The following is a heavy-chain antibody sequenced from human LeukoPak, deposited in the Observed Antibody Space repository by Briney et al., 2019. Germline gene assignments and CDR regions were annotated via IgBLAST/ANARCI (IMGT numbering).Heavy chain of an antibody. V-gene: IGHV5-51*01. CDR2: IYPGDSHT. CDR1: GYSFTTYW. CDR3: ARANYYDSSPNHDAFDI. Sequence: GESPKISCKGSGYSFTTYWIGWVRQMPGKGLEWMGIIYPGDSHTKYSPSFQGQVTISADKSISTAYLQWSSLKASDTAMYYCARANYYDSSPNHDAFDIWGQGTMVTVSS. J-gene: IGHJ3*02. D-gene: IGHD3-22*01.